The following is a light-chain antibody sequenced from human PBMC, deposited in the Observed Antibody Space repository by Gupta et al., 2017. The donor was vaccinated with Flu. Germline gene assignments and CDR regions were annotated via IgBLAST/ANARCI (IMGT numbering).Light chain of an antibody. Sequence: DIQMTQSPSSLSASVGDRVTITCRASESISNYLNWYQQTAGKAPNLLIYVSSTLRSGVPSRFSASRSGTHFILTISSLQPEDFATYYCQQSYTTPRTFGQGTKVEVK. CDR3: QQSYTTPRT. J-gene: IGKJ1*01. V-gene: IGKV1-39*01. CDR1: ESISNY. CDR2: VSS.